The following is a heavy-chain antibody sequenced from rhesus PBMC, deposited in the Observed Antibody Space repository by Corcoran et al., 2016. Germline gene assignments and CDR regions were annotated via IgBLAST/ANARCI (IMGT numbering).Heavy chain of an antibody. D-gene: IGHD4-23*01. CDR1: GGSISSSY. CDR3: ASGGSKYRNDY. J-gene: IGHJ4*01. CDR2: IYGSGSST. Sequence: QLQLQESGPGLVKPSETLSVTCAVSGGSISSSYWSWIRQAPGKGLEWLGYIYGSGSSTNYNPSRKCRVTLSLDPSQNQLSMKLTSVTAADTAVYYWASGGSKYRNDYWGQGVLVTVSS. V-gene: IGHV4-169*02.